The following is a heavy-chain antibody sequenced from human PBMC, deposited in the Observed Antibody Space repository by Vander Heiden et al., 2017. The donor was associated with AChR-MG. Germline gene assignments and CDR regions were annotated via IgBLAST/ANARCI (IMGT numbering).Heavy chain of an antibody. V-gene: IGHV4-34*01. CDR1: GGSFSGYY. CDR3: GLQGWAFDY. CDR2: INHSGST. Sequence: QVQLQQWGAGLLKPSETLSLTCTVYGGSFSGYYWGWIRQPPGKGLEWIGEINHSGSTNYNPSLKSRVTISVDTSKNQFSMKLSSVTAADTAVYYCGLQGWAFDYWGQGTLVTVSS. J-gene: IGHJ4*02.